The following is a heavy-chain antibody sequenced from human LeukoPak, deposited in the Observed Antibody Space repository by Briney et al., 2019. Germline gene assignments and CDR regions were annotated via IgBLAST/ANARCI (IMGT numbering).Heavy chain of an antibody. D-gene: IGHD2/OR15-2a*01. J-gene: IGHJ4*02. CDR3: ARDGVIRY. Sequence: VASVKVSCKASGYTFTGYYMHWVRQAPGQGLEWMGWINPNSGGTNYAQKFQGRVTMTRDMSTSTVYMELSSLRSEDTAVYYCARDGVIRYWGQGTLVTVSS. CDR1: GYTFTGYY. V-gene: IGHV1-2*02. CDR2: INPNSGGT.